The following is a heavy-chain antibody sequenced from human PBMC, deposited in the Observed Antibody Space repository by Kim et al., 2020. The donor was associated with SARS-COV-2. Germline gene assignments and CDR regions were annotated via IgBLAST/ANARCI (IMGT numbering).Heavy chain of an antibody. V-gene: IGHV3-9*01. CDR2: ISWNSGSI. CDR3: AKDIGDEAQYYFDY. Sequence: GGSLRLSCAASGFTFGDYAMHWVRQAPGKGLEWVSGISWNSGSIGYADSVKGRFTISRDNAKNSLYLQMNSLRAEDTALYYCAKDIGDEAQYYFDYWGQGTLVTVSS. J-gene: IGHJ4*02. CDR1: GFTFGDYA.